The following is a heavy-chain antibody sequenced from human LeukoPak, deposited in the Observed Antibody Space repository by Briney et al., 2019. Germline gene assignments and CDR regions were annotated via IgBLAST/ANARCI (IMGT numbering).Heavy chain of an antibody. Sequence: PGGSLRLSCAASGFTFSSYSMNWVRQAPGKGLEWVSYISSSSSTIYYADSVKGRFTISRDNAKNSLYLQMSSLRAEDTAVYYCARDCSGGSCYLGYWGQGTLVTVSS. CDR3: ARDCSGGSCYLGY. CDR2: ISSSSSTI. V-gene: IGHV3-48*01. J-gene: IGHJ4*02. CDR1: GFTFSSYS. D-gene: IGHD2-15*01.